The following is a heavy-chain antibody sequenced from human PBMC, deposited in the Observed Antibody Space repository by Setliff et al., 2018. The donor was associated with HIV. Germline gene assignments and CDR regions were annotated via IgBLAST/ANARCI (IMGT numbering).Heavy chain of an antibody. V-gene: IGHV1-18*01. CDR3: AREIGGWYETETDDLQH. CDR1: GYTFTIYG. Sequence: ASVKVSCKASGYTFTIYGITWVRQAPGQGLEWMGWISGYNGKTNYAQKYQDRLTMTTNRSTSMAYVEVRDFTSDDTALYYCAREIGGWYETETDDLQHWGQGTLVTVSS. J-gene: IGHJ1*01. D-gene: IGHD6-19*01. CDR2: ISGYNGKT.